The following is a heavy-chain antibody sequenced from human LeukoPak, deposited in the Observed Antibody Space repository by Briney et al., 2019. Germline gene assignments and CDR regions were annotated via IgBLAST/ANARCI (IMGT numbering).Heavy chain of an antibody. CDR1: GFTVSSHF. V-gene: IGHV3-53*01. CDR2: LYTGGST. Sequence: GGSLRLSCAASGFTVSSHFMSWVRQAPGKGLEWVSVLYTGGSTYYADAVRGRFTISRDNSKNTLYLQMDSLRAEDTAVYYCARDIWYGSGTYLLRESWGQGTLVTVSS. CDR3: ARDIWYGSGTYLLRES. J-gene: IGHJ5*02. D-gene: IGHD3-10*01.